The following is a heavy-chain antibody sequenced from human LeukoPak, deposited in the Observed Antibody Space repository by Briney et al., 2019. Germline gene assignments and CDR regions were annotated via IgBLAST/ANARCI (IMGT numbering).Heavy chain of an antibody. CDR2: IYYSGGT. CDR3: ARDLGPTTGYFDY. Sequence: PSETLSLTCTVSGGSISSVGYYWSWIRQHPGKGLEWNGYIYYSGGTYYNPSLKSRVTISVDTSNSQFSLRLSSVTAADTAVYYCARDLGPTTGYFDYWGQGILVTVSS. CDR1: GGSISSVGYY. J-gene: IGHJ4*02. D-gene: IGHD1-26*01. V-gene: IGHV4-31*03.